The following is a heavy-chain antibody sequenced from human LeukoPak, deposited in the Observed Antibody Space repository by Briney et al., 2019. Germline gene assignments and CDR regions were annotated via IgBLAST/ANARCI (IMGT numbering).Heavy chain of an antibody. V-gene: IGHV3-23*01. D-gene: IGHD3-22*01. J-gene: IGHJ6*02. Sequence: PGGSLRLSCAASGFTFSSYAMSWVRQAPGKGLEWVSAISGSGGSTYYADSVKGRFTISRDNSKNTLYLQMNSLRAEDTAVYYCAKGRGMIVVPPMEVWGQGTTVTVSS. CDR3: AKGRGMIVVPPMEV. CDR1: GFTFSSYA. CDR2: ISGSGGST.